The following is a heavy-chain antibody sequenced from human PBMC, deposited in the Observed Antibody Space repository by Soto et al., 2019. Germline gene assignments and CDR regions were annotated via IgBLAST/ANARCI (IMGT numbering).Heavy chain of an antibody. Sequence: TLSLTCSVSGDSMTSENIFWTWIRHYPGKGLEWFGHIYNSGQTYLSPSLKSRLSISIDTSKSQLSLKLNYVTAADTAASFCASVGAMFGHEPLGSSGQGTLVTDSS. J-gene: IGHJ4*02. V-gene: IGHV4-31*03. CDR1: GDSMTSENIF. D-gene: IGHD3-10*02. CDR3: ASVGAMFGHEPLGS. CDR2: IYNSGQT.